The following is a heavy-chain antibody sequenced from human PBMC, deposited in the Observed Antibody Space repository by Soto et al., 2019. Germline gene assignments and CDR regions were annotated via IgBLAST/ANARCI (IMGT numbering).Heavy chain of an antibody. J-gene: IGHJ6*02. D-gene: IGHD3-22*01. CDR3: AKYYYDSSGYYSDYYYGMDV. CDR1: GGTFSSYA. Sequence: PVKVSCKASGGTFSSYAISWVRQAPGQGLEWMGGIIPIFGTANYAQKFQGRVTITADESTSTSYMELSSLRSEDTAVYYCAKYYYDSSGYYSDYYYGMDVWGQGTTVTVSS. V-gene: IGHV1-69*13. CDR2: IIPIFGTA.